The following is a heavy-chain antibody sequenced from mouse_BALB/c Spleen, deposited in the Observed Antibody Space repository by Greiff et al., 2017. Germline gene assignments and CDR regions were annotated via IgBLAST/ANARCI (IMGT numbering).Heavy chain of an antibody. V-gene: IGHV5-12-2*01. Sequence: EVKLVESGGGLVQPGGSLKLSCAASGFTFSSYTMSWVRQTPEKRLEWVAYISNGGGSTYYPDTVKGRFTISRDNAKNTLYLQMSSLKSEDTAMYYCARPHLRLPPWLAYWGQGTLVTVSA. CDR1: GFTFSSYT. D-gene: IGHD1-2*01. CDR2: ISNGGGST. J-gene: IGHJ3*01. CDR3: ARPHLRLPPWLAY.